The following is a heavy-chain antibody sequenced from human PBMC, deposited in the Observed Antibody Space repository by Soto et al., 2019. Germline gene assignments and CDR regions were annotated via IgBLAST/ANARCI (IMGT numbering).Heavy chain of an antibody. V-gene: IGHV4-30-4*01. CDR2: IYYSGST. D-gene: IGHD3-9*01. CDR1: GGSISSGDYY. CDR3: ARDHYVYDILTGYGYYYGMDV. J-gene: IGHJ6*02. Sequence: QVQLQESGPGLVKPSQTLSLTCTVSGGSISSGDYYWSWIRQPPGKGLEWIGYIYYSGSTYYNPSLMSRVTISGDPSKTQFSLKLSSVTAADTAVYYCARDHYVYDILTGYGYYYGMDVWGQGTTVTVSS.